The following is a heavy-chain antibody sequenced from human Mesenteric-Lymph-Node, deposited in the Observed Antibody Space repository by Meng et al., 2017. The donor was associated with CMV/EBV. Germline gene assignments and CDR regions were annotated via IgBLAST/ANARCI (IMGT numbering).Heavy chain of an antibody. CDR1: GFTFSDYR. CDR2: ISSSSSYI. D-gene: IGHD5-18*01. CDR3: ARGGMAMVDY. J-gene: IGHJ4*02. V-gene: IGHV3-21*01. Sequence: GESLKISCVASGFTFSDYRMNWVRQAPGKGLEWVSSISSSSSYIYYADSVKGRFTISRDNAKNSLYLQMNSLRAEDTAVYYCARGGMAMVDYWGQGTLVTVSS.